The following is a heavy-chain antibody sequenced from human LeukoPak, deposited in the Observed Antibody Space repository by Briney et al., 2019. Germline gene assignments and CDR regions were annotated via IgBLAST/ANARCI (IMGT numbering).Heavy chain of an antibody. CDR3: ARPTYCSGGSCYSAPYNY. Sequence: SVKVSCKASGYTFTSYDINWVRQATGQGLEWMGGIIPIFGTANYAQKFQGRVTITADKSTSTAYMELSSLRSEDTAVYYCARPTYCSGGSCYSAPYNYWGQGTLVTVSS. J-gene: IGHJ4*02. V-gene: IGHV1-69*06. CDR2: IIPIFGTA. CDR1: GYTFTSYD. D-gene: IGHD2-15*01.